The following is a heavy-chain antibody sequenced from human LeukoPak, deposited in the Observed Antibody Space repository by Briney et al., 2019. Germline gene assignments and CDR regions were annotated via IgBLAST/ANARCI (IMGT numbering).Heavy chain of an antibody. Sequence: SGGSLRLSCAVSGFTFSSYWMSWVRQAPGKGLEWVANIKKDGSEKYYVDSVKGRFTISRDNAKNSLYLQMNSLSAEDTAVYYCARGDCSTTSCYSTNLVDYWGQGTLVTVSS. CDR1: GFTFSSYW. J-gene: IGHJ4*02. CDR3: ARGDCSTTSCYSTNLVDY. CDR2: IKKDGSEK. D-gene: IGHD2-2*01. V-gene: IGHV3-7*01.